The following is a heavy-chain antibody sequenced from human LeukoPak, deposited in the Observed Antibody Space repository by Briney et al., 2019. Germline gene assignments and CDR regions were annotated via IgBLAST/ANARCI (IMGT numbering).Heavy chain of an antibody. CDR1: GFTFSGYS. V-gene: IGHV3-48*02. Sequence: GGSLRLSCAASGFTFSGYSMNWVRQAPGKGLEWLSSISSSSSVIYYADSVKGRFTISRDNAKNSLYLHMNSLRDEDTAVYYCARDSVAGPYWGRGTLVTVSS. J-gene: IGHJ4*02. D-gene: IGHD6-19*01. CDR2: ISSSSSVI. CDR3: ARDSVAGPY.